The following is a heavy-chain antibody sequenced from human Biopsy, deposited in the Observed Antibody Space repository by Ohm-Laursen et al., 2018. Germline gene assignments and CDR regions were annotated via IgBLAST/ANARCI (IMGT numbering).Heavy chain of an antibody. V-gene: IGHV1-2*02. J-gene: IGHJ5*02. Sequence: SVKVSCKTSGYTFTGYHVHWVRRAPGQGLEWMGWINAKTGDTNYAQKFQGRVTMTRDTSISTAYVDLSSLRSDDTAVYYCTRGGYYYDSLAYYYWFDPWGQGTLVTVSS. CDR1: GYTFTGYH. CDR3: TRGGYYYDSLAYYYWFDP. D-gene: IGHD3-22*01. CDR2: INAKTGDT.